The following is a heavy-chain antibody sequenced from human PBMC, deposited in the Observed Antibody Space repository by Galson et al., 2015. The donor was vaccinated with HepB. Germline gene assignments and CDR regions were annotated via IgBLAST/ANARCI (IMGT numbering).Heavy chain of an antibody. D-gene: IGHD3-16*01. CDR1: GFTFSSYA. CDR3: ARAIGDDYQPKTPDY. J-gene: IGHJ4*02. V-gene: IGHV3-23*01. CDR2: ISGSGGST. Sequence: SLRLSCAASGFTFSSYAMSWVRRAPGKGLEWVSAISGSGGSTYYADSVKGRFTISRDNSKNTLYLQMNSLRAEDTAVYYCARAIGDDYQPKTPDYWGQGTLVTVSS.